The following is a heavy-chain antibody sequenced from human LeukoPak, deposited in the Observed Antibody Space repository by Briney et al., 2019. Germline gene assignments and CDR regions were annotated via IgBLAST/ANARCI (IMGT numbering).Heavy chain of an antibody. V-gene: IGHV4-34*01. CDR1: GGSFSGYY. J-gene: IGHJ4*02. Sequence: NPSETLSLTCAVYGGSFSGYYWSWIRQPPGKGLEWIGEINHSGSTNYNPSLKSRVTISVDTSKNQFSLKLSSVTAADTAVYYCASVPHWGQGTLVTVSS. CDR3: ASVPH. D-gene: IGHD6-6*01. CDR2: INHSGST.